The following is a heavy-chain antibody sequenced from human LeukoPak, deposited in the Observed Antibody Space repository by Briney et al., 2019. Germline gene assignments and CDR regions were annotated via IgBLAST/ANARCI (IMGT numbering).Heavy chain of an antibody. D-gene: IGHD5-12*01. CDR3: ARSIVATMSFDY. CDR2: IYYSGST. CDR1: GGSISSSSYY. V-gene: IGHV4-39*01. Sequence: SETLPLTCTVSGGSISSSSYYWGWIRQPPGKGLGWIGSIYYSGSTYYNPSLKSRVTISVDTSKNQFSLKLSSVTAADTAVYYCARSIVATMSFDYWGQETLVTVSS. J-gene: IGHJ4*02.